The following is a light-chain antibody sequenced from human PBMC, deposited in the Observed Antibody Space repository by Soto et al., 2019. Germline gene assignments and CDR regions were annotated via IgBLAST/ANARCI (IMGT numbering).Light chain of an antibody. J-gene: IGKJ4*01. V-gene: IGKV3-11*01. CDR2: DAS. CDR1: QSVSSY. CDR3: QQLKT. Sequence: EIVLTQSPATLSLSPGERATLSCRASQSVSSYLAWYQQKPGQAPRLLIHDASNRATGIPARFSGSGSGTDFTLTISSLEPEDFAVYYCQQLKTFGGGTKVEIK.